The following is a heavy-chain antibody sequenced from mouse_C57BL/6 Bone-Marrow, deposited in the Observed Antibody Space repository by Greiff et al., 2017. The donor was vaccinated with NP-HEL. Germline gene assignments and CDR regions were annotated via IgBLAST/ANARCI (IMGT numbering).Heavy chain of an antibody. CDR3: ARSPLWLRRNYYAMDY. Sequence: EVKLVESGPGLAKPSQTLSLTCSVTGYSITSDYWNWIRKFPGNKLEYMGYISYSGSTYYNPSLKSRISITRDTSKNQYYLQLNYVTTEDTATYDCARSPLWLRRNYYAMDYWGQGTSVTVSS. CDR1: GYSITSDY. D-gene: IGHD2-2*01. J-gene: IGHJ4*01. CDR2: ISYSGST. V-gene: IGHV3-8*01.